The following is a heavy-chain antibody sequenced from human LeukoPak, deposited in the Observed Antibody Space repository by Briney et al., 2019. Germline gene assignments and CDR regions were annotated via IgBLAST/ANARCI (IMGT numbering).Heavy chain of an antibody. CDR1: GFTFGDYA. J-gene: IGHJ5*02. V-gene: IGHV3-7*01. Sequence: GGSLRLSCTASGFTFGDYAMSWVRQAPGKGLEWVANIIQDGSAKFFVDSVRGRFTISRDNGKNSLYLQMNSLTAEDTAVYYCATGGRPGIAAAGTLTSWGQGTLVTVSS. CDR3: ATGGRPGIAAAGTLTS. D-gene: IGHD6-13*01. CDR2: IIQDGSAK.